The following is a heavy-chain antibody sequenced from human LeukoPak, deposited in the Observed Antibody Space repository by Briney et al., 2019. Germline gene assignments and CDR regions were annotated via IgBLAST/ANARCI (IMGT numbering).Heavy chain of an antibody. CDR2: INPNSGGT. V-gene: IGHV1-2*02. Sequence: ASVKVSCKASGYTFTGYYMHWVRQAPGQGLKWMGWINPNSGGTNYAQKFQGRVTMTRDTSISTAYMELSRLRSDDTAVYYCARVAPLHIVVGYFDYWGQGTLVTVSS. CDR3: ARVAPLHIVVGYFDY. CDR1: GYTFTGYY. J-gene: IGHJ4*02. D-gene: IGHD2-2*01.